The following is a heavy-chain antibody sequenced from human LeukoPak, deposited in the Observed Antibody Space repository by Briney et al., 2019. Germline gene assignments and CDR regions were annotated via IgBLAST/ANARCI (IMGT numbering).Heavy chain of an antibody. V-gene: IGHV4-30-4*01. D-gene: IGHD5-12*01. CDR1: AGTVSSGDYL. Sequence: SETLSLPCTVPAGTVSSGDYLWSWIRQHLGRGRQWLGYIHYSGSTYYNPSLKSRVTILVDTSKSQISLKLSSVTAADTAVYYCARDARPGSGHGFDPWGQGTLVTVSS. CDR3: ARDARPGSGHGFDP. J-gene: IGHJ5*02. CDR2: IHYSGST.